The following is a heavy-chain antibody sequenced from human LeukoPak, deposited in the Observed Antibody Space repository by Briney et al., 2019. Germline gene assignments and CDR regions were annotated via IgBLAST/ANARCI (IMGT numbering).Heavy chain of an antibody. CDR3: ARDKGADEGSKFDY. D-gene: IGHD1-26*01. CDR1: GFTFTSYW. V-gene: IGHV3-7*03. CDR2: IKQDGSEK. Sequence: GGSLRLSCAASGFTFTSYWMSWVRQAPGKGLEWVANIKQDGSEKHYVDSVRGRFTISRDNAKNSLYLQMNSLRAEDTAVYYCARDKGADEGSKFDYWGQGTLVTVSS. J-gene: IGHJ4*02.